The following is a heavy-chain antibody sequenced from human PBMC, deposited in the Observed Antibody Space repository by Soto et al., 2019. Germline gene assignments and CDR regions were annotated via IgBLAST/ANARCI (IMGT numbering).Heavy chain of an antibody. J-gene: IGHJ4*02. CDR2: INIYSGDA. V-gene: IGHV1-18*01. CDR1: GYTFTSYG. D-gene: IGHD3-22*01. Sequence: QVRLEQSGPEVKKTGASVKVSCKASGYTFTSYGISWVRQAPGQGLEWMGWINIYSGDANYAQSFQDRVTMPSDTSTNTVYMEMRTLRSDDTAVYYCARALYYYDNSGLAYWGQGTLVTVSS. CDR3: ARALYYYDNSGLAY.